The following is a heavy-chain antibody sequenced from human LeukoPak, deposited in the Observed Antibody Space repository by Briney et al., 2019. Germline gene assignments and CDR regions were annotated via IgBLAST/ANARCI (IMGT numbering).Heavy chain of an antibody. CDR2: ISSSGSTI. CDR3: ERDFGHWELNGGYYFDY. Sequence: QPGGSLRLSCAASGFTFSSYEMNWVRQSPGKGLEWVSYISSSGSTIYYADSVKRRFTISRDNAKHSLYLQMNSLRAEDTAVYYCERDFGHWELNGGYYFDYWGQGTLVTVSS. V-gene: IGHV3-48*03. D-gene: IGHD1-7*01. CDR1: GFTFSSYE. J-gene: IGHJ4*02.